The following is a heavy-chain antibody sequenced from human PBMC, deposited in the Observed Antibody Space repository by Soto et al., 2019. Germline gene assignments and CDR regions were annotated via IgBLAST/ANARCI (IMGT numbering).Heavy chain of an antibody. D-gene: IGHD2-15*01. CDR1: GFTFSGSA. J-gene: IGHJ4*02. Sequence: EVQLVESGGGLVQPGGSLKLSCAASGFTFSGSAMHWVRQASGKGLEWVGRIRSKANSYATAYAASVKGRFTISRDDSTNTAYLQMNSLKTEDTARYYCTRGDYCSGGSSPHCFDYWGQGTLVTVSS. CDR3: TRGDYCSGGSSPHCFDY. V-gene: IGHV3-73*02. CDR2: IRSKANSYAT.